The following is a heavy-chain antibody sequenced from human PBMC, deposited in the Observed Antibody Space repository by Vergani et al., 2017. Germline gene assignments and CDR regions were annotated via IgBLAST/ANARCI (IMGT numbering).Heavy chain of an antibody. Sequence: QVQLVQSGAEVKKPGSSVKVSCKASGGTFSSYAINWVRQATGQGLEWMGWMNPNSGNTGYAQKFQGRVTMTRNTSISTAYMELSSLRSEDTAVYYCARVSVAARPRKTTIIRGWTYYYYYYMDVWGKGTTVTVSS. CDR3: ARVSVAARPRKTTIIRGWTYYYYYYMDV. CDR1: GGTFSSYA. V-gene: IGHV1-8*02. D-gene: IGHD6-6*01. J-gene: IGHJ6*03. CDR2: MNPNSGNT.